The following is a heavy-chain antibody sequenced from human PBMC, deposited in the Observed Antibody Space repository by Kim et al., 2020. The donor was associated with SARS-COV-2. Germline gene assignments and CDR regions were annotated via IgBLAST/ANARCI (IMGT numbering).Heavy chain of an antibody. Sequence: GGSLRLSCAASGFTFSSFGMSWIRQAPGKGLEWVSAISNSADATNYADSVKGRFTISRDSSKNTLFLQMNSLRADDTAVYYCAKRIRTVVDTSQFNFDSWGQGTLVTVSS. CDR2: ISNSADAT. V-gene: IGHV3-23*01. CDR3: AKRIRTVVDTSQFNFDS. D-gene: IGHD2-2*01. CDR1: GFTFSSFG. J-gene: IGHJ4*02.